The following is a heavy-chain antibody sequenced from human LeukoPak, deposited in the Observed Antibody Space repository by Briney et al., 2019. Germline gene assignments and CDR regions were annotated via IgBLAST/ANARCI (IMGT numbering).Heavy chain of an antibody. V-gene: IGHV4-31*11. CDR3: ARGRSRQLVGY. D-gene: IGHD6-13*01. J-gene: IGHJ4*02. Sequence: PSETLSLTCAVSGGSISSGGYYWSWIRQHPGKGLEWIGYVYYSGSTYYNPSLKSRVTISVDTSKNQFSLKLSSVTAADTAVYYCARGRSRQLVGYWGQGTLVTVSS. CDR2: VYYSGST. CDR1: GGSISSGGYY.